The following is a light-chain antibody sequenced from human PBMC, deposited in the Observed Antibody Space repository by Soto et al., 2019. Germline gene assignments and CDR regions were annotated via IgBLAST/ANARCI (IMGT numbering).Light chain of an antibody. V-gene: IGLV2-14*01. Sequence: QSVLTQPASVSGSPGQSITISCTGTSSDVGGYNYVSWYQQYPGKAPKVMTYDVTNRPSGVSNRFSGSRSGNTASLTISGLQAEDEADYYCCSFTTSSTYAFGTGTKVTVL. CDR3: CSFTTSSTYA. J-gene: IGLJ1*01. CDR2: DVT. CDR1: SSDVGGYNY.